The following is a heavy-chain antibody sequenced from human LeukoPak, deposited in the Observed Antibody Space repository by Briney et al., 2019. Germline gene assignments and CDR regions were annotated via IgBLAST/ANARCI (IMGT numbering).Heavy chain of an antibody. CDR2: ISSSGSTI. V-gene: IGHV3-48*03. CDR3: ARIVATCIDY. CDR1: GFTFSSYE. Sequence: GGSLGLSCAASGFTFSSYEMNWVRQAPGKGLEWVSYISSSGSTIYYADSVKGRFTISRDNAKNSLYLQMNSLRAEDTAVYYCARIVATCIDYWGQGTLVTVSS. J-gene: IGHJ4*02. D-gene: IGHD5-12*01.